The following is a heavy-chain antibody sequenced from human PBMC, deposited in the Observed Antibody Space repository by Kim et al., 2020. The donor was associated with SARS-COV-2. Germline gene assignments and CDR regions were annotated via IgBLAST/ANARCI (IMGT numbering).Heavy chain of an antibody. CDR2: ISAYNGNT. CDR1: GYTFTSYG. J-gene: IGHJ3*02. D-gene: IGHD3-22*01. Sequence: ASVKVSCKASGYTFTSYGISWVRQAPGQGLEWMGWISAYNGNTNYAQKLQGRVTMTTDTSTSTAYMELRSLRSDDTAVYYCARDHNYYDSSGYFAFDIWGQGTMVTVSS. V-gene: IGHV1-18*01. CDR3: ARDHNYYDSSGYFAFDI.